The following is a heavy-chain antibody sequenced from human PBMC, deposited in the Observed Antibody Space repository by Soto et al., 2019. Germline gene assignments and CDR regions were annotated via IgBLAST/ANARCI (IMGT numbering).Heavy chain of an antibody. V-gene: IGHV4-59*01. CDR1: GGSISSYY. CDR2: IYYSGST. D-gene: IGHD6-13*01. J-gene: IGHJ6*02. Sequence: PSETLSLTCTVSGGSISSYYWSWIRQPPGKGLEWIGYIYYSGSTNYNPSLKSRVTISVDTSKNQFSLKLSSVTAADTAVYYCASTSAAAGNPSYYYYYYGMDVWGQGTTVTVSS. CDR3: ASTSAAAGNPSYYYYYYGMDV.